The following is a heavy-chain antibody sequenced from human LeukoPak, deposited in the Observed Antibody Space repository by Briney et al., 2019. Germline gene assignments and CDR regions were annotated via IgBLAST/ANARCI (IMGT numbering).Heavy chain of an antibody. D-gene: IGHD1-26*01. CDR3: ARPSLNTGSYFDY. Sequence: HPGGSLRLSCEASGFSFSNYWMSWVRQAPGKGLEWVANIKQDGSEIYYVDSVMGRFTISRDNAKNSLYLQMNSLRAEDTAVYYCARPSLNTGSYFDYWGQGILVSVSS. J-gene: IGHJ4*02. V-gene: IGHV3-7*01. CDR1: GFSFSNYW. CDR2: IKQDGSEI.